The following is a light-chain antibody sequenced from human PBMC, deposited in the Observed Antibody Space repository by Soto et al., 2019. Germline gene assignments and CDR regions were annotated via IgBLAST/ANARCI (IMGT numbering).Light chain of an antibody. J-gene: IGKJ4*01. CDR3: QQRSNWPPETS. V-gene: IGKV3-11*01. CDR1: QSVSSY. Sequence: EIVLTQSPATLSLSPGERATLSCRASQSVSSYLAWYQQKPGQAPRLLIYDASNRATGIPARFSGSGCGTDFTLTISSLEPEDFAVYYCQQRSNWPPETSFGGGTKVEIK. CDR2: DAS.